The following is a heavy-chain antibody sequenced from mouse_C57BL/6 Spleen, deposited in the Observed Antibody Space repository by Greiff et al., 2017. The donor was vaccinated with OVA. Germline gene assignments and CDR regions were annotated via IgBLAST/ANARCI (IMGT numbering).Heavy chain of an antibody. D-gene: IGHD2-1*01. CDR2: INPNNGGT. CDR3: ARGRDYGIFAY. Sequence: EVQLQQSGPELVKPGASVKIPCKASGYTFTDYNMDWVKQSHGKSLEWIGDINPNNGGTIYNQKFKGKATLTVDKSSSTAYMELRSLTSEDTAVYYCARGRDYGIFAYWGQGTLVTVSA. J-gene: IGHJ3*01. CDR1: GYTFTDYN. V-gene: IGHV1-18*01.